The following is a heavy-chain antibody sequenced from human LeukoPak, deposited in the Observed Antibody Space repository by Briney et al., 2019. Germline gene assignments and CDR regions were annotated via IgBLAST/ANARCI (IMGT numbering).Heavy chain of an antibody. J-gene: IGHJ4*02. V-gene: IGHV3-33*01. Sequence: RTGGSLRLSCVASGFSFSNYGMHWVRQAPGKGLEWVAVLWYDGSNQYYADSVKGRFTISRDNSKNTLYLQMNSLRVEDTAVYYCARTHQTGIVAPGTRGVFDYWGQGTLVTVSS. D-gene: IGHD6-13*01. CDR3: ARTHQTGIVAPGTRGVFDY. CDR2: LWYDGSNQ. CDR1: GFSFSNYG.